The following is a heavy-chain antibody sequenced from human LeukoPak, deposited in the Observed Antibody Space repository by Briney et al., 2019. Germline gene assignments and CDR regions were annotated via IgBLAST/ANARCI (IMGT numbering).Heavy chain of an antibody. Sequence: ASVKVSCKASGGTFSSYAISWVRQAPGQGLEWMGRIIPIFGTANYAQKFQGRVTITADKSTSTAYMELSSLRPEDTAVYYCARGGRGIHTPYNWFDPWGQGTLVTVSS. CDR1: GGTFSSYA. CDR2: IIPIFGTA. CDR3: ARGGRGIHTPYNWFDP. V-gene: IGHV1-69*06. J-gene: IGHJ5*02. D-gene: IGHD2-15*01.